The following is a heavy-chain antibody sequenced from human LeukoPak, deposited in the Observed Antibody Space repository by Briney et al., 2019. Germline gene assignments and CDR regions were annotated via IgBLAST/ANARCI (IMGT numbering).Heavy chain of an antibody. CDR2: INNSGST. V-gene: IGHV4-34*01. CDR3: ARGRGYGYPPGHYYYYMDV. CDR1: GASFTGYD. D-gene: IGHD5-18*01. Sequence: SETLSLTCAVYGASFTGYDWSWIRPPPGKGLEWVGDINNSGSTNYNASLKSRVTISVDTSKNQLSLKLSSVTAADTAVYYCARGRGYGYPPGHYYYYMDVWGKGTTVTVSS. J-gene: IGHJ6*03.